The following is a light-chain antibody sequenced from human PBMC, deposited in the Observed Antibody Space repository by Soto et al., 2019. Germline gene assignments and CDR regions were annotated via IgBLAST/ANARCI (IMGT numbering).Light chain of an antibody. CDR3: QQYYSTPLT. Sequence: DIVMTQSPDSLAVSLGERATINCKSSPSVLYSSNNKNYLAWYQQKPGQPPKLLIYWASTRESGVPDRFSGSGSGTDFSLTISSLQAEDVAVYYFQQYYSTPLTFGGGTKVEIK. CDR2: WAS. J-gene: IGKJ4*01. V-gene: IGKV4-1*01. CDR1: PSVLYSSNNKNY.